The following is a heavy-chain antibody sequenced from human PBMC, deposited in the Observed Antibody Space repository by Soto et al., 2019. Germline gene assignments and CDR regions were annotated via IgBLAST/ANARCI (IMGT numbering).Heavy chain of an antibody. D-gene: IGHD3-10*01. Sequence: ASVKVFSRASGYTFTGYYMHWVRQDPGQGLEWMGWINPNSGGTNYAQKCQGRVTRTRDTSISTAYMELSTLRSDDTAVYYCARDRAESYYYYGMDVWGQGTTVTVSS. CDR2: INPNSGGT. CDR1: GYTFTGYY. CDR3: ARDRAESYYYYGMDV. V-gene: IGHV1-2*02. J-gene: IGHJ6*02.